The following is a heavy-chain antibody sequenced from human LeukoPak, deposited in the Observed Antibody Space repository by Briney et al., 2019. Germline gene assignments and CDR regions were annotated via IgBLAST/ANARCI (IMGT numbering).Heavy chain of an antibody. CDR1: GYTFTSYG. CDR2: IIPIFGTA. CDR3: AMTTVTGWFDP. Sequence: GASVKVSCKASGYTFTSYGISWVRQAPGQGLEWMGGIIPIFGTANYAQKFQGRVTITTDESTSTAYMELSSLRSEDTAVYYCAMTTVTGWFDPWGQGTLVTVSS. V-gene: IGHV1-69*05. J-gene: IGHJ5*02. D-gene: IGHD4-11*01.